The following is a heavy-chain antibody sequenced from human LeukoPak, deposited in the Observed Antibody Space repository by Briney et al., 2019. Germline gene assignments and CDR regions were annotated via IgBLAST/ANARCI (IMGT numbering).Heavy chain of an antibody. CDR2: INPDSGDT. Sequence: ASVKVSCKASGYSFTGHYLHWVRQAPGQGLEWMGWINPDSGDTSYAQKFQGRVTMSRDMSISTASMELSRLRSDDTAVYYCAGSPRTKLNQFFYAYWGQGTLVTVSS. J-gene: IGHJ4*02. CDR3: AGSPRTKLNQFFYAY. D-gene: IGHD1-7*01. CDR1: GYSFTGHY. V-gene: IGHV1-2*02.